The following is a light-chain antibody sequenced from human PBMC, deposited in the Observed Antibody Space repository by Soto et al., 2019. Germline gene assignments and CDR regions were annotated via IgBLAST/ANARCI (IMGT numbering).Light chain of an antibody. CDR2: QAS. CDR3: QQYSSYST. J-gene: IGKJ2*01. Sequence: DIQMTQSPSTLSASVGDRVTITCRASQSISSWLAWYQQKPGKAPKFLIYQASNLESGVPSRFSGSGYGTEFTLTISNLQPDDFATDYCQQYSSYSTFGQGTRLDIK. V-gene: IGKV1-5*03. CDR1: QSISSW.